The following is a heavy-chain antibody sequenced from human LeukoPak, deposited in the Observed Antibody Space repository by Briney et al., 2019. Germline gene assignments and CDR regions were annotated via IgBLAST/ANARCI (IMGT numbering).Heavy chain of an antibody. V-gene: IGHV4-61*02. CDR1: GGSISSGSDY. J-gene: IGHJ1*01. Sequence: SQTLSLTCTVSGGSISSGSDYWSWIRQPAGKGLDWIGRIYTSGSTNYNPSLKSRVTISVDTSKNQFSLKLSSVTAADTAVYYCARAAYYYGSGDLYFQHWGQGTLVTVSS. D-gene: IGHD3-10*01. CDR3: ARAAYYYGSGDLYFQH. CDR2: IYTSGST.